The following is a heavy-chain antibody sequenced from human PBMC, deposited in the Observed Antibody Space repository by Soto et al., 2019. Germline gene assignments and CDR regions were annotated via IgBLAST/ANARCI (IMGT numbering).Heavy chain of an antibody. CDR3: ARDRHVLRFLEWSKGAHYYYGMDV. J-gene: IGHJ6*02. D-gene: IGHD3-3*01. Sequence: ASVKVSCKASGYTFTSYYMHWVRQAPGQGLVWMGIINPSGGSTSYAQKFQGRVTMTRDTSTSTVYMELSSLRSEDTAVYYCARDRHVLRFLEWSKGAHYYYGMDVWGQGTTVTVSS. CDR1: GYTFTSYY. V-gene: IGHV1-46*01. CDR2: INPSGGST.